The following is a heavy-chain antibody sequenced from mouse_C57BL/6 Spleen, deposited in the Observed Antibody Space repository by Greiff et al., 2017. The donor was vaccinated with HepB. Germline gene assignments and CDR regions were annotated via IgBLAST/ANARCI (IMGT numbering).Heavy chain of an antibody. CDR1: GYAFSSYW. D-gene: IGHD1-1*01. J-gene: IGHJ2*01. Sequence: VKLMESGAELVKPGASVKISCKASGYAFSSYWMNWVKQRPGKGLEWIGQIYPGDGDTNYNGKFKGKATLTADKSSSTAYMQLSSLTSEDSAVYFCARRLHGSSYWVYFDYWGQGTTLTVSS. V-gene: IGHV1-80*01. CDR2: IYPGDGDT. CDR3: ARRLHGSSYWVYFDY.